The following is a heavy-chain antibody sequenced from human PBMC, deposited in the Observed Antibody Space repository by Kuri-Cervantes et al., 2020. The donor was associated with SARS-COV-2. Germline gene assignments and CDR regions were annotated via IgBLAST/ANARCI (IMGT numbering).Heavy chain of an antibody. CDR3: ARGNSSSGFDY. J-gene: IGHJ4*02. Sequence: LRLSCAASGFTFSSYSMNWIRQPPGKGLEWIGYIYHSGSTYYNPSLKSRVTISVDRSKNQFSLKLSSVTAADTAVYYCARGNSSSGFDYWGQGTLVTVSS. CDR1: GFTFSSYS. CDR2: IYHSGST. D-gene: IGHD6-6*01. V-gene: IGHV4-30-2*01.